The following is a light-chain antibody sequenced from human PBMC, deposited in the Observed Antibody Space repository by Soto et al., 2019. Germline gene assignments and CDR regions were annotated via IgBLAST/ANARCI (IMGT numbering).Light chain of an antibody. J-gene: IGKJ3*01. Sequence: DIQMTQSPSSLSASVGDRVTITCRASQTISSYLNWYQQKPGKAPKLLIYGASSLQSGVPSRFSGSGSGTDFTLTISSLQPEDFATYYCQQSFSTPHTFGPGTKVDIK. CDR1: QTISSY. CDR2: GAS. V-gene: IGKV1-39*01. CDR3: QQSFSTPHT.